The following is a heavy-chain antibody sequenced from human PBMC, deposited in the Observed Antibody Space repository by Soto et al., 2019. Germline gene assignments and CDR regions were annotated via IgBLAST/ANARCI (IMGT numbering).Heavy chain of an antibody. CDR1: GYSLTDLA. D-gene: IGHD3-16*01. CDR3: GTLLAMTVKVAGVWPSY. Sequence: QVHLVQSGAEVRKPGASVKVSCKAFGYSLTDLAVHWVRQAPGKGLEWMGGFDPEDGETIYAQKVQGTVSMTKNTPTETAYTGRASQRSDDTSVNDCGTLLAMTVKVAGVWPSYWGQRTLVSVSS. CDR2: FDPEDGET. V-gene: IGHV1-24*01. J-gene: IGHJ1*01.